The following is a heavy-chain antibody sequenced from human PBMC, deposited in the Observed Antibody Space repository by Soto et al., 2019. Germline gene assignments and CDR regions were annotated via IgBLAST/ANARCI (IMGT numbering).Heavy chain of an antibody. CDR2: IYYSGST. J-gene: IGHJ5*02. CDR1: GGSISTYY. CDR3: ANYFYGSGSYREGWFDP. V-gene: IGHV4-59*01. D-gene: IGHD3-10*01. Sequence: QVQLQESGPGLVKPSETLSLTCTVSGGSISTYYWSWIRQPPGKGLEWMGYIYYSGSTNYNPALKSRVTISLDTSKNQFSLKLSSVTAADAAVYYCANYFYGSGSYREGWFDPWGQGTLVTVSS.